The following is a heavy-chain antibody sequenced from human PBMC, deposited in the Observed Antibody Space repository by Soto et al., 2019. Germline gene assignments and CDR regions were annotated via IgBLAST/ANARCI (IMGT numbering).Heavy chain of an antibody. CDR2: IYYSGST. D-gene: IGHD3-3*01. CDR1: GGSISSGGYY. Sequence: QVQLQESGPGLVKPSQTLSLTCTVSGGSISSGGYYWSWIRQHPGKGLEWIGYIYYSGSTYYHPSLKSRVTISVDTSKNQFSLKLSSVTAADTAVYYCARGDVLRFLEWLSPGYMDVWGKGTTVTVSS. J-gene: IGHJ6*03. CDR3: ARGDVLRFLEWLSPGYMDV. V-gene: IGHV4-31*03.